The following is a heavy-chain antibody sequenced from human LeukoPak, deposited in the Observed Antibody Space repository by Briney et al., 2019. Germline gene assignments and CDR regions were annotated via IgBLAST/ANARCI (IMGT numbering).Heavy chain of an antibody. CDR1: GFIFSSYA. Sequence: GGSLRLSCAASGFIFSSYAMSWVRQAPGKGLEWVSVISGSGGSTYYTDSVKGRFTISRDNSKDTLYLQMNSLRAEDTAVYYCAKIIGTTWRASADYWGQGTLVTVSS. CDR2: ISGSGGST. J-gene: IGHJ4*02. CDR3: AKIIGTTWRASADY. D-gene: IGHD1-7*01. V-gene: IGHV3-23*01.